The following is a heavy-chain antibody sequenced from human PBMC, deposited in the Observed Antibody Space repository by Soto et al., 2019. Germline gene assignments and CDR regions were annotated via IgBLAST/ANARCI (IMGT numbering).Heavy chain of an antibody. V-gene: IGHV1-69*01. CDR2: ITPFSGAA. D-gene: IGHD3-3*01. CDR1: GGTFKNHA. CDR3: ATWSGYSCESWFDP. J-gene: IGHJ5*02. Sequence: QVQLVQSGAEVKSPGSSVKVSCKASGGTFKNHAITWVRQAPGQGLEWMGGITPFSGAATYAQNFQGRVTITADELTSTAYLELSSLRSDDTAVYYCATWSGYSCESWFDPWGQGTPVTVSS.